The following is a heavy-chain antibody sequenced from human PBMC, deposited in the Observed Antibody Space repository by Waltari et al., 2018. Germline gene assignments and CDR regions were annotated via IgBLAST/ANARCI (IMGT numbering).Heavy chain of an antibody. CDR2: SKKKSDGGTT. CDR1: GFTFSDAW. J-gene: IGHJ5*02. D-gene: IGHD1-26*01. V-gene: IGHV3-15*01. Sequence: EVHLVESGGGLIKPGESLRLSCGASGFTFSDAWMSWVRQVPGKGPEWVGRSKKKSDGGTTEYAVPVKGRFTISRDDSKHTLDLQMNSLKTEDTAVYYCVTGGHYFGAWGQGTLVTVSS. CDR3: VTGGHYFGA.